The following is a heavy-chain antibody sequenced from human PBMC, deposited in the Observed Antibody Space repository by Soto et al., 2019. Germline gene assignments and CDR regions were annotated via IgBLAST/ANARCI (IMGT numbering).Heavy chain of an antibody. CDR3: AKGDPGLESSGYLGRYFYYGMDV. D-gene: IGHD3-22*01. J-gene: IGHJ6*02. Sequence: EVQLVESGGGLVQPGRSLRLSCAASGFTFNDYFMHWVRQAPGKGLAWVSVTSWNSGSIGYADSVRGRFTISRDNAKSSLLLQMNSLKAEDTALYFCAKGDPGLESSGYLGRYFYYGMDVWCQGTTVSVSS. V-gene: IGHV3-9*01. CDR2: TSWNSGSI. CDR1: GFTFNDYF.